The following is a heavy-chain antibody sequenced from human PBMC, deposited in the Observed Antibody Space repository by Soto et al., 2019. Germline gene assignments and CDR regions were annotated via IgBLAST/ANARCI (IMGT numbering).Heavy chain of an antibody. V-gene: IGHV3-7*03. Sequence: EVQLVESGGGLVQPGGSLRLSCAASGFTFSSYWMSWVRQAPGKGLEWVANIKQDGSEKYYVDSVKGRFTISRDNAKNSLYLQMNSLRAEDTAVYYCARFSSYSRLRSAAWGDVWGQGTTVTVSS. J-gene: IGHJ6*02. CDR3: ARFSSYSRLRSAAWGDV. CDR1: GFTFSSYW. CDR2: IKQDGSEK. D-gene: IGHD6-13*01.